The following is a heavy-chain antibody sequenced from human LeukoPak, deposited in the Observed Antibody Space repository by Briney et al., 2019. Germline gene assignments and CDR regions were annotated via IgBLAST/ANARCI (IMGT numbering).Heavy chain of an antibody. Sequence: HTGGSLRLSCAASGFTFSSYAMHWVRQAPGKGLEYVSAISSNGGSTYYANSVKGRFTISRDNSKNTLYLQMGSLRAEDMAVYYCAREVHGDYYFDYWGQGTLVTVSS. CDR2: ISSNGGST. V-gene: IGHV3-64*01. CDR3: AREVHGDYYFDY. D-gene: IGHD4-17*01. CDR1: GFTFSSYA. J-gene: IGHJ4*02.